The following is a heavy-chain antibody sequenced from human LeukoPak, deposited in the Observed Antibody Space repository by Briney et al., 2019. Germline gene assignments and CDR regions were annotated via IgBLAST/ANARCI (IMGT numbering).Heavy chain of an antibody. CDR1: GFTFSSYA. D-gene: IGHD1-20*01. V-gene: IGHV3-23*01. CDR2: ISGNGGTI. Sequence: PGGSLRLSCAASGFTFSSYAMTWVRQAPGKGLEWVSAISGNGGTIYYADSVKGRFTISRDSSKNTLYLQMDSLRAEDTAVYYCAKAGITGTILLQRGYWGPGTLVTVSS. CDR3: AKAGITGTILLQRGY. J-gene: IGHJ4*02.